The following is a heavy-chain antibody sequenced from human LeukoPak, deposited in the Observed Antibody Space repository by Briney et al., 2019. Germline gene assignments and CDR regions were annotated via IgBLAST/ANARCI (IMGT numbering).Heavy chain of an antibody. J-gene: IGHJ4*02. CDR2: LSSDGTDT. CDR3: ASQAVTTAY. CDR1: GFTLSDYW. D-gene: IGHD4-17*01. V-gene: IGHV3-74*01. Sequence: GGSLRLSCAASGFTLSDYWMYWVRQAPGKGLVCISRLSSDGTDTRYADSVKGRFTISRDNAKNSLYLQMNSLRAEDTAVYYCASQAVTTAYWGQGTLVTVSS.